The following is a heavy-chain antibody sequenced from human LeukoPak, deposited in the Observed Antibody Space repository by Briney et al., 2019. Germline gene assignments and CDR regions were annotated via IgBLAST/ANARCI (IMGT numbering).Heavy chain of an antibody. CDR1: GGSISSSNW. CDR3: ATLLKTYYYDSSGSTATYYFDY. J-gene: IGHJ4*02. Sequence: SETLSLTCAVSGGSISSSNWWSWVRQPPGKGLEWIGEIYHSGSTNYNPSLKSRVTISVDKSKNQFSLKLSSVTAADTAVYYCATLLKTYYYDSSGSTATYYFDYWGQGTLVTVSS. V-gene: IGHV4-4*02. D-gene: IGHD3-22*01. CDR2: IYHSGST.